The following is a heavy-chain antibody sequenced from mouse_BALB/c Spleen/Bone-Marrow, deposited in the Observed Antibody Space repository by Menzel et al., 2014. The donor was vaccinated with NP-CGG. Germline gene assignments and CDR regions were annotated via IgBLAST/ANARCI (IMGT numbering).Heavy chain of an antibody. CDR1: GFNIKDTY. Sequence: EVKLMESGAELVKPGASVKLSCSASGFNIKDTYMHWVKQRPEQGLEWIGRIDPANGNTKYDPKSQDEATITADTSSNTVDLQLSSLTFEDTAVYYCARQEFAIYWYFDVWGAGTTVTVSS. J-gene: IGHJ1*01. V-gene: IGHV14-3*02. D-gene: IGHD1-3*01. CDR3: ARQEFAIYWYFDV. CDR2: IDPANGNT.